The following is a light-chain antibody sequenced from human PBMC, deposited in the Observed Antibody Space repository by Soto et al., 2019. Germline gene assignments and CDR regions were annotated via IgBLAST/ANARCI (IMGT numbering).Light chain of an antibody. CDR3: QLSYSTLLT. V-gene: IGKV1-39*01. CDR2: AAS. J-gene: IGKJ4*01. CDR1: QSISSY. Sequence: DLHMTQSPSSLSASVGYIVTITCRASQSISSYLNWYQQKPGKAPKLLIYAASSLQSGVPSRFSGSGSGTDFTLTISSLQPEDFATYYCQLSYSTLLTFGGGTKVDIK.